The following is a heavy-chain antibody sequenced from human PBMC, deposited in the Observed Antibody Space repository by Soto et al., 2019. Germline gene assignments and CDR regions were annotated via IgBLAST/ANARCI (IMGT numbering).Heavy chain of an antibody. CDR1: GVSISTYY. D-gene: IGHD2-21*02. CDR2: VFYSGNT. J-gene: IGHJ3*02. CDR3: ASRDCNDAFDI. V-gene: IGHV4-59*01. Sequence: QVQLQESGPGLVKPSETLSLTCTVSGVSISTYYWTWIRQPPGKGLEWIGQVFYSGNTNYNPSLKIRVTMSVDASRNQFSLGLSSVTASDAAMYSFASRDCNDAFDIWGQGTLVTVSS.